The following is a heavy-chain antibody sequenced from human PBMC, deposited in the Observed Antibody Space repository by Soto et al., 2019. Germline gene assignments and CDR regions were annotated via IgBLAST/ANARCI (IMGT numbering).Heavy chain of an antibody. Sequence: ASVKVSCKASGYTFTSYGISWVRQAPGQGLEWMGWISAYNGNTNYAQKLQGRVTMTTDTSTSTAYMELRSLRSDDTAVYYCSRRMTTVTTDGWLDPWGQGILVTVSS. CDR1: GYTFTSYG. J-gene: IGHJ5*02. D-gene: IGHD4-17*01. V-gene: IGHV1-18*01. CDR2: ISAYNGNT. CDR3: SRRMTTVTTDGWLDP.